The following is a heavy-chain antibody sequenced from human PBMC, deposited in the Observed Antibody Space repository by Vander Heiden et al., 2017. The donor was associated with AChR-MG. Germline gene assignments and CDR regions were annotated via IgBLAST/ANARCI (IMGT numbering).Heavy chain of an antibody. J-gene: IGHJ4*02. CDR1: GFTFSSYA. Sequence: QVQLVESGGGVVQPGRSLRLSCAASGFTFSSYAMHWVRQAPGKGLEWVAVISYDGSNKYYADSVKGRFTISRDNSKNTLYLQMNSLRAEDTAVYYCARAGADSSGYYGAYYFDYWGQGTLVTVSS. CDR3: ARAGADSSGYYGAYYFDY. D-gene: IGHD3-22*01. V-gene: IGHV3-30-3*01. CDR2: ISYDGSNK.